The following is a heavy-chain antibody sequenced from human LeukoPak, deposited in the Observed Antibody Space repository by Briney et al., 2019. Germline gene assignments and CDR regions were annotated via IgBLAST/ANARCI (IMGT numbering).Heavy chain of an antibody. D-gene: IGHD6-6*01. CDR3: ARELIAAPVLGAFDI. Sequence: SETLSLTCAVYGEYFSGYYWNWIRQPPGKGLEWIGEINDSGSTYYNPSLKSRVIISVDTSKNQVSLKLYSVTAADTAVYYCARELIAAPVLGAFDIWGQGTMVTVSS. J-gene: IGHJ3*02. V-gene: IGHV4-34*01. CDR2: INDSGST. CDR1: GEYFSGYY.